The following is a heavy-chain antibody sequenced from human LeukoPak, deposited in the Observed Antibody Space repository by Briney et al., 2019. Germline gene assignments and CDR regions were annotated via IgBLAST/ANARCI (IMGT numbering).Heavy chain of an antibody. CDR3: ARDRWQQLDWFDP. V-gene: IGHV1-2*02. CDR2: INPNSGGT. Sequence: ASVTVSCKASGYTFSDYFMHWVRQAPGQGLEWMGWINPNSGGTNYAQKFQGRVTMTRDTSISTAYMELRRLRSDDTAVYYCARDRWQQLDWFDPWGQGTLVTVSS. J-gene: IGHJ5*02. CDR1: GYTFSDYF. D-gene: IGHD6-13*01.